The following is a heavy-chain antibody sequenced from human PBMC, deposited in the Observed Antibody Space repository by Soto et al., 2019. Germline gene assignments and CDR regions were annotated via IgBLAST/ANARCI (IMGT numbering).Heavy chain of an antibody. CDR3: ARKGGDYGGMDV. V-gene: IGHV3-48*03. CDR2: ISRSGSIT. CDR1: GFLFNNYD. D-gene: IGHD4-17*01. J-gene: IGHJ6*02. Sequence: GGSLRLSCAASGFLFNNYDMNWVRQAPGKGLEWVSYISRSGSITYYGDSLKGRFTVSRDNAENSLYLQMNSLRAEDTAVYYCARKGGDYGGMDVWGQGTTVTVS.